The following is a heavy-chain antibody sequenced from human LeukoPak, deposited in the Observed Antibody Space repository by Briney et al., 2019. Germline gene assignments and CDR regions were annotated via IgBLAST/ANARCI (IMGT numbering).Heavy chain of an antibody. V-gene: IGHV1-2*02. Sequence: ASVKVSCKASGYTFTDYYIHWMREAPGQGLEWMGWINPKRGVTTYAQKFQGRVTMTRDTSITTAYMELTRLRSDDTTIYYCARERNYGDYGNAFDVWGQGTKVTVSS. CDR3: ARERNYGDYGNAFDV. CDR2: INPKRGVT. CDR1: GYTFTDYY. J-gene: IGHJ3*01. D-gene: IGHD4-17*01.